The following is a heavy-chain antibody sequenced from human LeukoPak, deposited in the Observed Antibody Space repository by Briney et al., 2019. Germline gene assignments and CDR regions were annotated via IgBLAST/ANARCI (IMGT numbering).Heavy chain of an antibody. CDR3: ARFYDSSGYYSF. D-gene: IGHD3-22*01. Sequence: GASVKVSCKASGYTFTGYYMHWVRQAPGRGLEWMGWINPNSGGTNYAQKFQGRVTMTRDTSISTAYMELSRLRSDDTAVYYCARFYDSSGYYSFWGQGTLVTVSS. CDR2: INPNSGGT. CDR1: GYTFTGYY. V-gene: IGHV1-2*02. J-gene: IGHJ4*02.